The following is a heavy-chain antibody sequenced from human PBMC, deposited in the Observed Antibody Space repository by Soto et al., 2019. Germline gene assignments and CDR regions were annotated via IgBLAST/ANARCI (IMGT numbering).Heavy chain of an antibody. V-gene: IGHV1-69*13. D-gene: IGHD3-22*01. CDR1: GGTFSSYA. J-gene: IGHJ4*02. Sequence: SVKVSCKASGGTFSSYAISWVRQAPGQGLEWMGGIIPIFGTANYAQKFQGRVTITADESTSTAYMELSSLRSEDTAVYYCASYYDSSGYYYGYFDYWGQGTLINVSS. CDR2: IIPIFGTA. CDR3: ASYYDSSGYYYGYFDY.